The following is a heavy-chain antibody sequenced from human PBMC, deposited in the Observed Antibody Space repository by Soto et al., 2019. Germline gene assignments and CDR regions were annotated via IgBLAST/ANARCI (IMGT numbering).Heavy chain of an antibody. J-gene: IGHJ4*02. CDR1: GGTFSSYA. Sequence: SVKVSWKASGGTFSSYAISWVRQAPGQGLEWMGGIIPIFGTANYAQKFQGRVTITADESTSTAYMELSSLRSEDTAVYYCVHPRSSSGWYYFDYWGQRTLVTVSS. CDR3: VHPRSSSGWYYFDY. V-gene: IGHV1-69*13. D-gene: IGHD6-19*01. CDR2: IIPIFGTA.